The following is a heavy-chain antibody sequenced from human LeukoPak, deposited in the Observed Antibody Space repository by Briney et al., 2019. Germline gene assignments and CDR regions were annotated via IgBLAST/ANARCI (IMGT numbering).Heavy chain of an antibody. J-gene: IGHJ2*01. Sequence: GGSLRLSCAASGFTFSSYAMSWVRQPPGKGLEWVSVSSGSGYGTSYADSVKGRFTISRDNSKNTLYLQMDSLRAEDTAVYYCAKSLYSGPKHWYFGLWGRGTLVTVSS. CDR3: AKSLYSGPKHWYFGL. V-gene: IGHV3-23*01. D-gene: IGHD2-15*01. CDR2: SSGSGYGT. CDR1: GFTFSSYA.